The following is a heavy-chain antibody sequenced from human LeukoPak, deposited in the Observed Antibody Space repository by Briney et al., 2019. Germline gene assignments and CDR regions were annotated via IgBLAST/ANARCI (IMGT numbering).Heavy chain of an antibody. CDR1: GGTFSSYA. D-gene: IGHD6-13*01. Sequence: ASVKVSCKASGGTFSSYAISWVRQAPGQGLEWMGGIIPIFGTANYAQKFQGRVTITADESTSTAYMELSSLRSEDTAVYYCARGGDSSSWSPNFDYWGQGPLVTVSS. CDR3: ARGGDSSSWSPNFDY. V-gene: IGHV1-69*13. J-gene: IGHJ4*02. CDR2: IIPIFGTA.